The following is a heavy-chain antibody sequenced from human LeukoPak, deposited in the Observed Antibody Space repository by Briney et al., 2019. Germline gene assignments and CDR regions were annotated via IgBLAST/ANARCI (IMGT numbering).Heavy chain of an antibody. D-gene: IGHD5-18*01. CDR1: EFTFSNYA. CDR3: ARDPDADTAHDY. V-gene: IGHV3-30*04. J-gene: IGHJ4*02. CDR2: ISYDGSNK. Sequence: PGRSLRLSCAASEFTFSNYAMYWVRQAPGKGLEWVAVISYDGSNKYYADSVKGRFTISRDNAKNSLYLQMNSLRAEDTAVYYCARDPDADTAHDYWGQGTLVTVSS.